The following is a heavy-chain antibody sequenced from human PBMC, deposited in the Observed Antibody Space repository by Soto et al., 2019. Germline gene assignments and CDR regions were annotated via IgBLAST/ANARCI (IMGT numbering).Heavy chain of an antibody. CDR3: ARITIQLWPGSYYYGMDV. CDR2: IYYSGST. D-gene: IGHD5-18*01. CDR1: GGSISSGGYY. V-gene: IGHV4-31*03. J-gene: IGHJ6*02. Sequence: SETLSLTCTGSGGSISSGGYYWSWIRQHPGKGLEWIGYIYYSGSTYYNPSLKSRVTISVDTSKNQFSLKLSSVTAADTAVYYCARITIQLWPGSYYYGMDVWGQGTTVTVSS.